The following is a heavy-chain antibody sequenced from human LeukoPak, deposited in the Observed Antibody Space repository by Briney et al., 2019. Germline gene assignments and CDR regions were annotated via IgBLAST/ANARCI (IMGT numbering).Heavy chain of an antibody. CDR1: GFTFSDYA. CDR2: ISTDGGST. Sequence: GGSLRLSCAASGFTFSDYAVSWVRQAPGKGLEWVSTISTDGGSTYYADSVKGRFIISRDNSKNTLHLQINSLRAEDTAVYYCARWKVADTNDYWGQGTLVTVSS. CDR3: ARWKVADTNDY. D-gene: IGHD6-19*01. J-gene: IGHJ4*02. V-gene: IGHV3-23*01.